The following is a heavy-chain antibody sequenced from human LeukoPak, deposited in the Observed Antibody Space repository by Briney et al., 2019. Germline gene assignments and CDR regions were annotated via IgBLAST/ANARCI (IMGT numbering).Heavy chain of an antibody. J-gene: IGHJ6*03. CDR2: IYYSGST. D-gene: IGHD4-23*01. CDR1: GGSISSYY. Sequence: SETLSLTCTVSGGSISSYYWSWIRQPPGKGLEWIGYIYYSGSTNYNPSLKSRVTISVDTSKNQFSLKLSSVTAADTAVYYCARVSGGHNGPYYYYYYMDVWGKGTTVTVSS. CDR3: ARVSGGHNGPYYYYYYMDV. V-gene: IGHV4-59*01.